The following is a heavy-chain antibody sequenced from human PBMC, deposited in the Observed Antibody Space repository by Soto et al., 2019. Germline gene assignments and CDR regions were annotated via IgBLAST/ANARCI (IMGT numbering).Heavy chain of an antibody. J-gene: IGHJ5*02. D-gene: IGHD3-3*01. CDR1: GGSFSGYY. CDR3: ARARDFWSGTPSRWFDP. CDR2: INHSGST. Sequence: SETLSLTCAFYGGSFSGYYWSLIRQPPGKGLEWIGEINHSGSTNYNPSLKSRVTISVDTSKNQFSLKLSSVTAADTAVYYCARARDFWSGTPSRWFDPWGQGTLVTVSS. V-gene: IGHV4-34*01.